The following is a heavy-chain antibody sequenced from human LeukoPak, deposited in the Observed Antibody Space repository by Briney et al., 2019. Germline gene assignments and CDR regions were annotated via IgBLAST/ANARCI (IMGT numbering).Heavy chain of an antibody. CDR1: GGSISSYY. CDR2: VFHSGST. V-gene: IGHV4-59*08. D-gene: IGHD3-22*01. Sequence: SETLSLTCTVSGGSISSYYWSWIRQPPGKGLEWFGYVFHSGSTNYNPSLKSRVTISVDTSKNQFSLKLTSVTAADTAVYYCARDSSGYYRIDYWGQGTLVTVSS. CDR3: ARDSSGYYRIDY. J-gene: IGHJ4*02.